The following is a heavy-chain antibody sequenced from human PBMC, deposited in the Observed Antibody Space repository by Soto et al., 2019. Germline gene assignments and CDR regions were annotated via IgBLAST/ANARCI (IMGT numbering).Heavy chain of an antibody. Sequence: DVRLVESGGGLVQPGRSLSLSCAASGFTVDDFAMQWVRQAPGEGLEWVSSVTWDSGHLAYADSVKGRVTISRDNAKNSLYLPLDSLTPEATAFYYCAQDGGLVVPARPLYSFDSRGPGAVVTVPS. J-gene: IGHJ4*02. CDR3: AQDGGLVVPARPLYSFDS. D-gene: IGHD2-8*02. CDR1: GFTVDDFA. V-gene: IGHV3-9*01. CDR2: VTWDSGHL.